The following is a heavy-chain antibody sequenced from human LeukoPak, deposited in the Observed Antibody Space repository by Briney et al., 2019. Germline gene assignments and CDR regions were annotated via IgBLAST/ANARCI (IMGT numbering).Heavy chain of an antibody. J-gene: IGHJ3*02. CDR2: VDPSGVT. V-gene: IGHV4-39*07. CDR1: GGSVNSDPYF. D-gene: IGHD2-21*01. CDR3: ARGDPGRDAFDI. Sequence: SETLSLTCAVSGGSVNSDPYFWGWFRQPPGKGLEWIGSVDPSGVTYNNPSLRSRLTMSVDTSKNQFSLKLSSVTAADTAVYYCARGDPGRDAFDIWGQGTMVTVSS.